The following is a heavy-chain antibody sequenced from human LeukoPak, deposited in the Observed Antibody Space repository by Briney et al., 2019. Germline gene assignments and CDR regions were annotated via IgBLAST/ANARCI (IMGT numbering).Heavy chain of an antibody. Sequence: EASVKVSCKASGGTFSSYAISWVRQAPGQGLEWMGRIIPILGIANYAQKFQGRVTITADKSTSTAYMELSSLRSEDTAVYYCASDICSSTSCYIKYGMDVWGQGTTVTVSS. V-gene: IGHV1-69*04. CDR1: GGTFSSYA. CDR3: ASDICSSTSCYIKYGMDV. J-gene: IGHJ6*02. D-gene: IGHD2-2*02. CDR2: IIPILGIA.